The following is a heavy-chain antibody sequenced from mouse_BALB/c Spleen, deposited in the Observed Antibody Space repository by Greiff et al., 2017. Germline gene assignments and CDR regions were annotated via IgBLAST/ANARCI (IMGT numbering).Heavy chain of an antibody. D-gene: IGHD2-1*01. V-gene: IGHV5-6*01. CDR2: ISSGGSYT. Sequence: EVHLVESGGDLVKPGGSLKLSCAASGFTFSSYGMSWVRQTPDKRLEWVATISSGGSYTYYPDSVKGRFTISRDNAKNTLYLQMSSLKSEDTAMYYCARQAGNSYAMDYWGQGTSVTVSS. J-gene: IGHJ4*01. CDR1: GFTFSSYG. CDR3: ARQAGNSYAMDY.